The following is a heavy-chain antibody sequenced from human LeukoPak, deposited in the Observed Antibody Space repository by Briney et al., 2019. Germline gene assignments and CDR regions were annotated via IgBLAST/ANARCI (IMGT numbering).Heavy chain of an antibody. CDR2: ISSSSSYI. CDR3: ARDAKYSSSWAYNWFDP. CDR1: GFTFSSYS. D-gene: IGHD6-13*01. J-gene: IGHJ5*02. V-gene: IGHV3-21*01. Sequence: KSGGSLRLSCAASGFTFSSYSMNWVRQAPGKGREWVSSISSSSSYIYYADSVKGRFTISRDNAKNSLYLQMNSLRAEDTAVYYCARDAKYSSSWAYNWFDPWGQGTLVTVS.